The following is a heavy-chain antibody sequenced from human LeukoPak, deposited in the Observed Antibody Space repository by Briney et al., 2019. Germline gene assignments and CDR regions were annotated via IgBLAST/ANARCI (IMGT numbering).Heavy chain of an antibody. CDR1: GLTVSSSY. Sequence: GGSLRLSCAASGLTVSSSYMSWVRQAPGKGLEWVSIICNDGSTYYADSMKGRFTISRDNSKNTLYLQANSLRAEDTAMYYCARNILFAFDIWGQGTMVTVSS. V-gene: IGHV3-53*01. J-gene: IGHJ3*02. CDR2: ICNDGST. CDR3: ARNILFAFDI. D-gene: IGHD2/OR15-2a*01.